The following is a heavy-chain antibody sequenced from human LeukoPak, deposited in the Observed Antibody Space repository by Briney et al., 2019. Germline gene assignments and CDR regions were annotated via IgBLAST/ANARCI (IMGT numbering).Heavy chain of an antibody. V-gene: IGHV3-48*03. CDR1: GFTFSSYE. CDR3: ARGSVAGRQRAPPKEWFDP. Sequence: GGSLRLSCAASGFTFSSYEMNWVRQAPGKGLEWVSYISSSGATKYYADSVKGRFTISRDNAKNSLYLQMNSLRGDDTAVYYCARGSVAGRQRAPPKEWFDPWGQGTLVTVSS. D-gene: IGHD6-6*01. CDR2: ISSSGATK. J-gene: IGHJ5*02.